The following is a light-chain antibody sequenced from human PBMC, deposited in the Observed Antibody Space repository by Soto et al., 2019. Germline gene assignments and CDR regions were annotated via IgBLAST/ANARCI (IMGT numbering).Light chain of an antibody. CDR1: QGISNY. CDR2: IAS. J-gene: IGKJ4*01. Sequence: IQLTQSPSSLSASVGHRVTITCRASQGISNYLAWYQQKPGKAPKLLIYIASTLQGGVPSRFSGSGSGTDFSLTISSLQPEDVATYYCQYLNSFPLTFGGRTKVAIK. V-gene: IGKV1-9*01. CDR3: QYLNSFPLT.